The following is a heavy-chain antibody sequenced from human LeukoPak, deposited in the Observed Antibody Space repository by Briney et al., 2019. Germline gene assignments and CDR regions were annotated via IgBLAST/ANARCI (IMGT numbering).Heavy chain of an antibody. J-gene: IGHJ2*01. D-gene: IGHD2-8*01. V-gene: IGHV1-18*01. Sequence: GASVKVSCKASGYTFTSYGISWVRQAPGQGLEWMGWISAYNGNTNYAQKLQGRVTMTTDTSTSTAYMELRSLRSDDTAVYYCARGGYCTNGVCPRAWYFDLWGRGTLVTVSS. CDR1: GYTFTSYG. CDR3: ARGGYCTNGVCPRAWYFDL. CDR2: ISAYNGNT.